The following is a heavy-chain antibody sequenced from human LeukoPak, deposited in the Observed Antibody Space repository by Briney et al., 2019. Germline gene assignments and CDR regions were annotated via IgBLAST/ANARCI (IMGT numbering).Heavy chain of an antibody. CDR2: IYYSGST. J-gene: IGHJ4*02. CDR3: ARNYGSGSSDY. V-gene: IGHV4-61*05. Sequence: SETLSLTCTVSGGFISTTSYYWGWIRQPPGKGLEWIGYIYYSGSTNYNPSLKSRVTISVDTSKNQFSLKLSSVTAADTAVYYCARNYGSGSSDYWGQGTLVTVSS. D-gene: IGHD3-10*01. CDR1: GGFISTTSYY.